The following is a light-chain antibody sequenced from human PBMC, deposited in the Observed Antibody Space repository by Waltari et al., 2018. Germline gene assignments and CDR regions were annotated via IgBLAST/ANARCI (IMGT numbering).Light chain of an antibody. V-gene: IGLV2-14*01. Sequence: QSALTQPASVSGSPGQSITISCTGTSSDVGTYNYVSWYQHHPGKAPKLVIYGVTKRPSGVAKRFSGSKSGSTASLTISGLQAEDEADYHCTSCTTSATWVFGGGTKLTVL. CDR1: SSDVGTYNY. CDR2: GVT. J-gene: IGLJ3*02. CDR3: TSCTTSATWV.